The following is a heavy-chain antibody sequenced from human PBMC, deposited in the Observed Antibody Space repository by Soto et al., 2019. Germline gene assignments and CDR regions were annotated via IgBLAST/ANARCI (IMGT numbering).Heavy chain of an antibody. V-gene: IGHV4-39*01. CDR1: GGSISSSSYY. J-gene: IGHJ4*02. D-gene: IGHD3-3*01. CDR2: FYYSEST. CDR3: ATITIFGVVPNYFDY. Sequence: SETLYLTCAVSGGSISSSSYYWGWIRPPPGKGLEWIGSFYYSESTYYNPSLKSRVTISVDTSKNQFSLKLSSVTAADTAVYYCATITIFGVVPNYFDYWGQGTLVTVS.